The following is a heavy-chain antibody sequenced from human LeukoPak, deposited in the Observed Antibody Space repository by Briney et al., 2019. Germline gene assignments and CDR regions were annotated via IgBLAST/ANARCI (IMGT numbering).Heavy chain of an antibody. V-gene: IGHV3-15*07. Sequence: PGGSLRLSCAASGFTFSNAWMNWVRQAPGKGLEWVGRIKSETDGGTTDYAAPVKGRFTISRDDSKNTLYLQMNSLKTEDTAVYYCPTRVRTGGLDYWGQGTLVTVSS. J-gene: IGHJ4*02. D-gene: IGHD3/OR15-3a*01. CDR3: PTRVRTGGLDY. CDR2: IKSETDGGTT. CDR1: GFTFSNAW.